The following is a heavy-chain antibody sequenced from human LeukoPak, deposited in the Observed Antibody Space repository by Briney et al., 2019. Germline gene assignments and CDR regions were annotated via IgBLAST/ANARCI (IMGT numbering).Heavy chain of an antibody. CDR2: IIPIFGTA. CDR3: ARAITIFGVVIHDAFDI. Sequence: SVKVSCKASGGTFSSYAISWGRQAPGQGLGWMGGIIPIFGTANYAQKFQGRVTITADESTSTAYMELSSLRSEDTAVYYCARAITIFGVVIHDAFDIWGQGTMVTVSS. D-gene: IGHD3-3*01. CDR1: GGTFSSYA. J-gene: IGHJ3*02. V-gene: IGHV1-69*13.